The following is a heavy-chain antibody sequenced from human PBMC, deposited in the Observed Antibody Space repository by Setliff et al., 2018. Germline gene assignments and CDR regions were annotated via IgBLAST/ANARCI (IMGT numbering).Heavy chain of an antibody. D-gene: IGHD2-8*01. CDR3: AKVKKPLIRGSGFDY. Sequence: GGSLRLSCAASGFVFGTYGMHWVRQAPGKGLDWVASVRFDGSYKVYADSVKGRFTISRDNSENTLFLQMTSLRPEDTGIYYCAKVKKPLIRGSGFDYWGRGTLVTVSS. CDR1: GFVFGTYG. CDR2: VRFDGSYK. V-gene: IGHV3-30*02. J-gene: IGHJ4*02.